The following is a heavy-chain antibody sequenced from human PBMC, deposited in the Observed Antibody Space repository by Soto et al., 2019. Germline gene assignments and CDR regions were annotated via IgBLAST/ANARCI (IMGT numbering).Heavy chain of an antibody. J-gene: IGHJ4*02. CDR1: GFTFDDYG. D-gene: IGHD2-2*01. Sequence: ESGGGVVRPGGSLRLSCAASGFTFDDYGMSWVRQAPGKGLEWVSGINWNGGSTGYADSVKGRFTISRDNAKNSLYLQMNSLRAEDTALYHCASFGYCSSTSCYDSDYWGQGTLVTVSS. CDR3: ASFGYCSSTSCYDSDY. CDR2: INWNGGST. V-gene: IGHV3-20*01.